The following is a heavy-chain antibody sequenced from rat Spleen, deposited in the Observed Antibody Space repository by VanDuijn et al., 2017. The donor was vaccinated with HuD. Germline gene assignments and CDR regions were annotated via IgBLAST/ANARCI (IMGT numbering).Heavy chain of an antibody. CDR3: ARSFDGSFYYYFDY. Sequence: EVQLVESGGGLVRPGRSLKLSCAASGFTFSSFPLAWVRQAPKKGLEWVASITNSGGNTYYPDSVKGRFTVSRDNAKSTLYLQINSLRSEDTATYYCARSFDGSFYYYFDYWGQGVMVTVSS. D-gene: IGHD1-12*02. CDR1: GFTFSSFP. J-gene: IGHJ2*01. CDR2: ITNSGGNT. V-gene: IGHV5-46*01.